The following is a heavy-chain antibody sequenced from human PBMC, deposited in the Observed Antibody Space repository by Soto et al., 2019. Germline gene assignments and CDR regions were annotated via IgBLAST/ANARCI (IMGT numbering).Heavy chain of an antibody. V-gene: IGHV4-31*03. J-gene: IGHJ5*02. D-gene: IGHD6-13*01. CDR1: VGSISSGGYY. CDR3: ARGIAAAARGWFDP. Sequence: QVQLQESGPGLVKPSQTLSLTCTVSVGSISSGGYYWSWIRQHPGKGLEWIGYIYYSGSPYYNPSLKSRGTISVDTSKNQFSLKLSSVTAADTAVYYCARGIAAAARGWFDPWGQGTLVTVSS. CDR2: IYYSGSP.